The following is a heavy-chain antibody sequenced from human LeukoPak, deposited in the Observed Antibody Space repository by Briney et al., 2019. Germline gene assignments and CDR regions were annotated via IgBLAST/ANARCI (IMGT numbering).Heavy chain of an antibody. Sequence: SGTLSLTCAVSGGSISSGGYYWSWIRQHPGKGLEWIGYIYYSGSTYYNPSLKSRVTISVDTSKNQFSLKLSSVTAADTAVYYCARGRSRRGVPFLDYWGQGTLVTVSS. CDR2: IYYSGST. V-gene: IGHV4-31*11. J-gene: IGHJ4*02. CDR1: GGSISSGGYY. CDR3: ARGRSRRGVPFLDY. D-gene: IGHD5-24*01.